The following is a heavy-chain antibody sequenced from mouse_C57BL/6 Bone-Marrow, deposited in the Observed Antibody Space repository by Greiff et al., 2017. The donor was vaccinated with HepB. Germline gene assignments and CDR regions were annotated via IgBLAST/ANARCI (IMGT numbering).Heavy chain of an antibody. D-gene: IGHD1-1*01. CDR1: GYTFTSYW. J-gene: IGHJ1*03. V-gene: IGHV1-50*01. Sequence: QVQLQQPGAELVKPGASVKLSCKASGYTFTSYWMQWVKQRPGQGLEWIGEIDPSDSYTNYNQKFKSKATLTVDTSSSTAYMQLSSLTSEDSAVYYCASHYYGSSPSYWYFDVWGTGTTVTVSS. CDR3: ASHYYGSSPSYWYFDV. CDR2: IDPSDSYT.